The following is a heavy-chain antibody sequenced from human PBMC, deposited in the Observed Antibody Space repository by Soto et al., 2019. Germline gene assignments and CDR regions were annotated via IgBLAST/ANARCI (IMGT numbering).Heavy chain of an antibody. D-gene: IGHD1-26*01. CDR1: GGTFSSYA. CDR3: ASRTYAGSYYEGNWFDP. Sequence: ASVKVSCKASGGTFSSYAISWVRQAPGQGLEWMGGIIPIFGTANYAQTFQGRVTINADESTSTAYMELRSLRSEDTAVYYCASRTYAGSYYEGNWFDPWGQGTLVTVSS. CDR2: IIPIFGTA. J-gene: IGHJ5*02. V-gene: IGHV1-69*13.